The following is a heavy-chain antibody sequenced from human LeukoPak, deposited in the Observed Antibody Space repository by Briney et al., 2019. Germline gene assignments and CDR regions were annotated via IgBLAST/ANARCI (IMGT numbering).Heavy chain of an antibody. CDR2: MNPNSGNT. J-gene: IGHJ4*02. CDR1: GYTFTSYD. V-gene: IGHV1-8*01. CDR3: ARPDSSGFGFDY. D-gene: IGHD3-22*01. Sequence: ASVKVSCKASGYTFTSYDINWVRQATGQGLEWTGWMNPNSGNTGYAQKFQGRVTMTRNTSISTAYMELSSLRSEDTAVYYCARPDSSGFGFDYWGQGTLVTVSS.